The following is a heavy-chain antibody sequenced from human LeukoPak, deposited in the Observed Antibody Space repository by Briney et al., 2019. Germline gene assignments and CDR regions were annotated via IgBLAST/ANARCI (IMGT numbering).Heavy chain of an antibody. CDR1: GFPFSDYG. J-gene: IGHJ4*02. D-gene: IGHD3-16*01. CDR2: ISHDGNNK. CDR3: AKVRWGSDNALDS. V-gene: IGHV3-30*18. Sequence: GRSLRLSCAASGFPFSDYGMYWVRQAPGKGLEGLAVISHDGNNKYYADSVKGRITISRDNSMNTLYLQMNSLRAEDTAVYYCAKVRWGSDNALDSWGQGTLVTGSS.